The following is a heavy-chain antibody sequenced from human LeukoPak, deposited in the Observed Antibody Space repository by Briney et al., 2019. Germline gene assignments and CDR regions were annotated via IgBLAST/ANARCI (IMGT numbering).Heavy chain of an antibody. D-gene: IGHD3-3*01. CDR3: VKDQGECPGSRSSLRFLEY. Sequence: PGGSLRLSCAASGFNFSIYGMHWVRQAPGKGLEWVTFVRYDQSATVYADSVQGRFAISRDNSKNTVYLQMNSLRVEDTALYFCVKDQGECPGSRSSLRFLEYWGQGTLVIVSS. CDR1: GFNFSIYG. V-gene: IGHV3-30*02. J-gene: IGHJ4*02. CDR2: VRYDQSAT.